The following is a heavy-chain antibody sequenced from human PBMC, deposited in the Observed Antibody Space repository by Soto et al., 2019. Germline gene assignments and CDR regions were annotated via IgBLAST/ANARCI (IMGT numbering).Heavy chain of an antibody. V-gene: IGHV4-59*08. CDR3: ARGMAEEQIFYYFDY. J-gene: IGHJ4*02. D-gene: IGHD3-9*01. CDR2: IHYTGDT. Sequence: SETLSLTCTVSGGSISSYWWSWIRQPPGKGLEWIGYIHYTGDTNYNSSLKSRVTISLDTSKNLFSLKLTSVTAADTAVYYCARGMAEEQIFYYFDYWGQGALVTVSS. CDR1: GGSISSYW.